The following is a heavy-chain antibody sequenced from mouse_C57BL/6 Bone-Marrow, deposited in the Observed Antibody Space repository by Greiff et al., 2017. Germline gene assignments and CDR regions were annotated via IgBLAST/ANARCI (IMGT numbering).Heavy chain of an antibody. Sequence: VQLQQPGAELVRPGSSVKLSCKASGYTFTSYWMDWVKQRPGQGLEWIGNIYPSDSETHYNQKFKDKATLTVDKSSSTAYMQLSSLTSEDSAVYYCARSSPYYGSSYFDYWGQGTTLTVSS. CDR3: ARSSPYYGSSYFDY. CDR1: GYTFTSYW. D-gene: IGHD1-1*01. CDR2: IYPSDSET. J-gene: IGHJ2*01. V-gene: IGHV1-61*01.